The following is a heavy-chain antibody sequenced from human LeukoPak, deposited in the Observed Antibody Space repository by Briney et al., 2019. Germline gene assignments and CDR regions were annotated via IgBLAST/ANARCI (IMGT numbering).Heavy chain of an antibody. J-gene: IGHJ4*02. CDR3: AGLSYTYVPI. CDR1: GDSVPSNSAA. D-gene: IGHD5-18*01. CDR2: TYYRSKWYN. V-gene: IGHV6-1*01. Sequence: SQTLSLTCAISGDSVPSNSAAWSWIRQSPSRGLEWLGRTYYRSKWYNEYALSVKSRITINPDTSKNHFSLQLSSVTPEDTAVYYCAGLSYTYVPIWGQGTLVTVSS.